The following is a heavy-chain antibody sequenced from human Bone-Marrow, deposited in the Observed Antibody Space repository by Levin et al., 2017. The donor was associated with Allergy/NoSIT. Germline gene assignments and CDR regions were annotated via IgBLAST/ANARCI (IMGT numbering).Heavy chain of an antibody. CDR1: GFTFSSYG. V-gene: IGHV3-30*18. CDR2: ISYDGSNK. D-gene: IGHD6-19*01. J-gene: IGHJ4*02. CDR3: AKMDLAVAGMDY. Sequence: GGSLRLSCAASGFTFSSYGMHWVRQAPGKGLEWVAVISYDGSNKYYADSVKGRFTISRDNSKNTLYLQMNSLRAEDTAVYYCAKMDLAVAGMDYWGQGTLVTVSS.